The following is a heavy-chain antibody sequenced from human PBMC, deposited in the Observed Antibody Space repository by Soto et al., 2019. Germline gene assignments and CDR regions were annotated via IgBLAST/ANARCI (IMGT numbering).Heavy chain of an antibody. V-gene: IGHV3-48*02. Sequence: EVQLVESGGGLVQPGGSLKLSCAASGFAFSNYMMIWVRQAPGKGLEWVSHISSDSDRMSYGESVKGRFTVSRDNAQKLMFLQMDSLRHEDTAVYDWARVSVSRVGAQFYDSWGQGTLVTVSA. CDR1: GFAFSNYM. CDR2: ISSDSDRM. D-gene: IGHD1-26*01. J-gene: IGHJ4*02. CDR3: ARVSVSRVGAQFYDS.